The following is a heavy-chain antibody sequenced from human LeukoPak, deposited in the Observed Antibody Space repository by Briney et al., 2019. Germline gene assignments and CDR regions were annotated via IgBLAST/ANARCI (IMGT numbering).Heavy chain of an antibody. V-gene: IGHV4-59*01. CDR3: AGSGGFTSPQNY. Sequence: SETLSLTCTVSGDSISSYYWSWIRQPPGKGLEWIGNIYYSGSTNYTPSLKSRVTISLDTSKNQFSLKLNSVTAADTALYYCAGSGGFTSPQNYWGQGTLVTV. CDR2: IYYSGST. J-gene: IGHJ4*02. D-gene: IGHD3-16*01. CDR1: GDSISSYY.